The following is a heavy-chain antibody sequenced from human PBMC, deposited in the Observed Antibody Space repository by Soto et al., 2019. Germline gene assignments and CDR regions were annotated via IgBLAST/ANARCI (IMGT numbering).Heavy chain of an antibody. CDR3: ARDTRFCGGDCYSGGYYYYGMDV. D-gene: IGHD2-21*02. CDR2: IYYSGST. V-gene: IGHV4-31*03. J-gene: IGHJ6*02. Sequence: QVQLQESGPGPVKPSQTLSLTCTVSGGSISSGGYYWSWIRQHPGKGLEWIGYIYYSGSTYYNPSLKSRVTISVDTSKNQFSLKLSSVTAADTAVYYCARDTRFCGGDCYSGGYYYYGMDVWGQGTTVTVSS. CDR1: GGSISSGGYY.